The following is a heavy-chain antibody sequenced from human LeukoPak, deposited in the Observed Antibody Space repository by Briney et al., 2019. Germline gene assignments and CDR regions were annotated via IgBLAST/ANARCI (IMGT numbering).Heavy chain of an antibody. J-gene: IGHJ5*02. CDR1: GGSISSYY. V-gene: IGHV4-59*01. D-gene: IGHD4-17*01. CDR2: IYYSGST. CDR3: ARDLNGDLNWFDP. Sequence: PSKTLSLTCTVSGGSISSYYWSWIRQPPGKGLEWIGYIYYSGSTNYNPSLKSRVTISVDTSKNQFSLKLSSVTAADTAVYYCARDLNGDLNWFDPWGQGTLVTVSS.